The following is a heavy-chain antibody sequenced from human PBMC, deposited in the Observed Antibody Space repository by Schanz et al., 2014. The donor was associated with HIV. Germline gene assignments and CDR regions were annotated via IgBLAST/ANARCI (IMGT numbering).Heavy chain of an antibody. CDR3: ARDEPRIAAVGIDY. V-gene: IGHV1-2*02. CDR2: INPNSGGT. CDR1: GYTFTGYY. D-gene: IGHD6-13*01. Sequence: QVQLVQSGAEVEKPGSSVKVSCKASGYTFTGYYMHWVRQAPGQGLEWMGWINPNSGGTNYAQKFQGRVTMTRDTSISTAYMELSRLRSDDTAVYYCARDEPRIAAVGIDYWGQGTLVTVSS. J-gene: IGHJ4*02.